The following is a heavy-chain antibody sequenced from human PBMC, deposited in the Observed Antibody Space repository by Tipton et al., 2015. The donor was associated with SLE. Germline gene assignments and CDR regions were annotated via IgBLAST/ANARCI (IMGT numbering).Heavy chain of an antibody. CDR1: GGPISRYY. V-gene: IGHV4-59*12. Sequence: TLSLTCTVSGGPISRYYWSWIRQSPGKGLEWIGYIYYNGITNYDPSLKSRVIISVDTSKNQFSLKLTSVTAADTAVYYCARGGGCSSTSYYRGHQRYYYRYMDVWGKGTTVTVSS. CDR2: IYYNGIT. CDR3: ARGGGCSSTSYYRGHQRYYYRYMDV. D-gene: IGHD2-2*01. J-gene: IGHJ6*03.